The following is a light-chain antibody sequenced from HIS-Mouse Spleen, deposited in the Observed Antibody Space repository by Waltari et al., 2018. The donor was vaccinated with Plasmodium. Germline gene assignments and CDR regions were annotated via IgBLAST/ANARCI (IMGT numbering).Light chain of an antibody. CDR3: CSYAGSSTFVV. CDR2: EGS. Sequence: QSALTQPASVSGSPGQSITISCTGTSSDVGSYNLVSLYQQHPGKDPKLMIYEGSKRPSGVSNRVSGSKSGNTASLTISVLQAEDEADYYGCSYAGSSTFVVFGGGTKLTVL. CDR1: SSDVGSYNL. V-gene: IGLV2-23*03. J-gene: IGLJ2*01.